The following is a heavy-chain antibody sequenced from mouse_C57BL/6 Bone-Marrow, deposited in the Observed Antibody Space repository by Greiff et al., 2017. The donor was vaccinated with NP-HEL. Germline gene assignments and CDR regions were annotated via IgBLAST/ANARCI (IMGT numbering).Heavy chain of an antibody. CDR1: GFSLSTFGMG. CDR2: IWWDDDK. D-gene: IGHD2-4*01. J-gene: IGHJ3*01. V-gene: IGHV8-8*01. CDR3: ARTIYYDYDVAWFAY. Sequence: QVTLKVSGPGILQPSQTLSLTCSFSGFSLSTFGMGVGWIRQPSGKGLEWLAHIWWDDDKYYNPALKRRLTISKDTSKNQVFLKIANVDTADTATYYCARTIYYDYDVAWFAYWGQGTLVTVSA.